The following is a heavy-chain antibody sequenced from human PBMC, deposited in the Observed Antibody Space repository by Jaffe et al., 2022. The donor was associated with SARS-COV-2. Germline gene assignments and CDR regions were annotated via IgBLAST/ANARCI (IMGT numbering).Heavy chain of an antibody. J-gene: IGHJ6*02. CDR2: ISGSGTTT. CDR1: GFSFSNYA. CDR3: AIYCTSTTCKSYGMDV. V-gene: IGHV3-23*01. Sequence: EVQLLESGGGLVQPGGSLRLSCAASGFSFSNYAMNWVRQAPGKGLEWVSTISGSGTTTYYADSVKGRFTISRDNSKNMLYVQMNSLRAEDTAVYYCAIYCTSTTCKSYGMDVWGQGTTVTVSS. D-gene: IGHD2-2*01.